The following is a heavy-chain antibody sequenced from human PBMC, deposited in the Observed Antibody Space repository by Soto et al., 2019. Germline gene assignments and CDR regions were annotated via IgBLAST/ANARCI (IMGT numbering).Heavy chain of an antibody. Sequence: QVQLVQSGAEVKKPGSSVKVSCRASGGTFSSYSISSVRQAPGQGLEWMGGIIPIFGPANYAQKFQGRVTITADESTSTAYMELSSLRSEDTAVYYCASRRSLRNGDEDYWGQGTLVTVSS. CDR3: ASRRSLRNGDEDY. V-gene: IGHV1-69*12. CDR1: GGTFSSYS. J-gene: IGHJ4*02. D-gene: IGHD3-10*01. CDR2: IIPIFGPA.